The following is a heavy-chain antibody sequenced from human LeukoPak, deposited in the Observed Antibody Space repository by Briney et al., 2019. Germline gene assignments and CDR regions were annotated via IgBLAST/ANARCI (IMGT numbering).Heavy chain of an antibody. CDR1: GFTFSSYS. D-gene: IGHD4-17*01. CDR2: ISSSSTI. Sequence: GGSLRLSCAASGFTFSSYSMNWVRQAPGKGLEWVSYISSSSTIYYADSVKGRFTISRDNAKNSLYLQMNSLRAEDTALYYCAKDEHGNYGTIDYWGQGTLVTVSS. V-gene: IGHV3-48*01. J-gene: IGHJ4*02. CDR3: AKDEHGNYGTIDY.